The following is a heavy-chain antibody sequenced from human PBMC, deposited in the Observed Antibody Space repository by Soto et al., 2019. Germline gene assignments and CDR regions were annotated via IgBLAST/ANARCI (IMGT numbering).Heavy chain of an antibody. V-gene: IGHV3-30-3*01. D-gene: IGHD3-22*01. CDR1: GFTFSSYA. CDR3: ARDPHPRPYYYDSSALGAFDI. J-gene: IGHJ3*02. Sequence: HPGGSLRLSCAASGFTFSSYAMHWVRQAPGKGLEWVAVISYDGSNKYYADSVKGRFTISRDNSKNTLYLQMNSLRAEDTAVYYCARDPHPRPYYYDSSALGAFDIWGHGTTVTVSS. CDR2: ISYDGSNK.